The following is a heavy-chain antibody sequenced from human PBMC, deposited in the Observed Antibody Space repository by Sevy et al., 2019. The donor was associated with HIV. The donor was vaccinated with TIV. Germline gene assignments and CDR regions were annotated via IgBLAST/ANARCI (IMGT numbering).Heavy chain of an antibody. J-gene: IGHJ4*02. CDR3: ARYSSSFAFDY. CDR2: IGTAGDT. D-gene: IGHD6-6*01. Sequence: GGSLRLSCAASGFTFSSYDMHWVRQATGKGLEWVSAIGTAGDTYYPGSVKGRFTISRENAKNSLYLQMNSLRAGDTAVYYCARYSSSFAFDYWGQGTLVTVSS. CDR1: GFTFSSYD. V-gene: IGHV3-13*01.